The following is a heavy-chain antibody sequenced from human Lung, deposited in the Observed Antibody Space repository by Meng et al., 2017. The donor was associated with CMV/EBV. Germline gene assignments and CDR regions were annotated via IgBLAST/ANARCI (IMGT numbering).Heavy chain of an antibody. CDR2: IRHSGDIT. D-gene: IGHD6-6*01. Sequence: CGICGGSLCGYYWSWIRQTAGKGLEWIGEIRHSGDITNYNPSLKSRVTISVETSKKPSFLKLSAVTAADTAVYYCPRQYSSSYHSDYWGQGTLVTVSS. CDR1: GGSLCGYY. V-gene: IGHV4-34*01. CDR3: PRQYSSSYHSDY. J-gene: IGHJ4*02.